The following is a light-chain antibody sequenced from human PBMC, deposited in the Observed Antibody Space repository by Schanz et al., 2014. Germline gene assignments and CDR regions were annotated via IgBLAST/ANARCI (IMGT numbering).Light chain of an antibody. CDR1: SSDVGAYKY. CDR2: EVT. J-gene: IGLJ2*01. CDR3: TSYAGSYTVV. Sequence: QSALTQPPSASGSPGQSVTISCTGTSSDVGAYKYVSWYQQLPGKAPKLIIYEVTARPSGVPDRFSGSKSGNTASLTVSGLQAEDEADYYCTSYAGSYTVVFGGGTKLTVL. V-gene: IGLV2-8*01.